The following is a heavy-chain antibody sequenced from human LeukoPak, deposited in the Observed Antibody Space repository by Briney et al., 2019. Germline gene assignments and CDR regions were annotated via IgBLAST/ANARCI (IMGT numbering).Heavy chain of an antibody. CDR2: ISYSGST. CDR1: GGSISSSSYY. D-gene: IGHD2-8*01. CDR3: ARGRGTSGSYYYSGIDV. Sequence: PSETLSLTCTVSGGSISSSSYYWGWIRQSPVKGLEWIGSISYSGSTNYNPSLKSRVTISVDTSKNQFSLKLNSVTAADTAVYYCARGRGTSGSYYYSGIDVWGQGTTVTVSS. V-gene: IGHV4-39*07. J-gene: IGHJ6*02.